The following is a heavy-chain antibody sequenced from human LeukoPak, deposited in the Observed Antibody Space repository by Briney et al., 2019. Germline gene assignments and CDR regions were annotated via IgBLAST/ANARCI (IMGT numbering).Heavy chain of an antibody. J-gene: IGHJ4*02. V-gene: IGHV4-34*01. CDR2: INHSGST. CDR1: GGSFNIYY. D-gene: IGHD1-26*01. Sequence: SETLSLTCAVYGGSFNIYYWTWIRQPPGKGLEWIGEINHSGSTNYNPSLKSRVTISVDTSKNQFSLKLSSVTAADTAVYYCARTLVGANSDWGQGTLVTVSS. CDR3: ARTLVGANSD.